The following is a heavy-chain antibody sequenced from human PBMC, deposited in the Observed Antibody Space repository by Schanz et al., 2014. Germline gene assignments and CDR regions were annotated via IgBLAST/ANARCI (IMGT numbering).Heavy chain of an antibody. D-gene: IGHD5-12*01. CDR3: ARGGGPEDVFDI. CDR2: INLSGGST. Sequence: QVQVVQSGAEVKKPGASVKVSCKASGYTFTSYSMHWVRQAPGQGLEWMGIINLSGGSTNNAQKFQGRLTMTTDTSTSTSYMELTSLRFDDTAVYYCARGGGPEDVFDIWGQGTILTVSS. J-gene: IGHJ3*02. V-gene: IGHV1-46*01. CDR1: GYTFTSYS.